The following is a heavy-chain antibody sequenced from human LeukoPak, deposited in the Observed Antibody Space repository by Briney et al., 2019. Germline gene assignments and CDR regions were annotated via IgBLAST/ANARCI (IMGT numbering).Heavy chain of an antibody. D-gene: IGHD5-12*01. CDR2: TFSSGAT. CDR3: ARRSRSGYFLDS. V-gene: IGHV4-4*09. J-gene: IGHJ4*02. Sequence: AETLTLTCIVSGGSMSGYYWSWIRQPPGKGLEWIGYTFSSGATTYNPSLKSRVTISVDTSGSQFSLNLSSVTAADTAVYFCARRSRSGYFLDSWGQGTLVTVSS. CDR1: GGSMSGYY.